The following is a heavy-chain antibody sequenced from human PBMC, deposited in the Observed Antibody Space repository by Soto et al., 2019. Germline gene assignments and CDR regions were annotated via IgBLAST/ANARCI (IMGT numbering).Heavy chain of an antibody. CDR2: IKSDGSEK. D-gene: IGHD3-3*01. V-gene: IGHV3-7*05. CDR3: ARDTGYYDFWTGYYFDS. CDR1: GFTFSVYW. J-gene: IGHJ5*01. Sequence: EVQLVESGGGLVQPGGSLRLSCTASGFTFSVYWMSWVRQAPGEGLEWVANIKSDGSEKYYVDSVKGRFTISRDNAKNSLFLQMNSLRAEDTAIYYCARDTGYYDFWTGYYFDSWGQGTLVTVSS.